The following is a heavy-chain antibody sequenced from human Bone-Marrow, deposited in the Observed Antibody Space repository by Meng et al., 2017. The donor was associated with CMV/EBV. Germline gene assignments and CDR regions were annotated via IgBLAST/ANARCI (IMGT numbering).Heavy chain of an antibody. D-gene: IGHD6-19*01. CDR2: ISSSSSYI. CDR1: GFTFSSYS. CDR3: AKELGSSGWYYGMDV. Sequence: GGSLRLSCAASGFTFSSYSMNWVRQAPGKGLEWVSSISSSSSYIYYADSVKGRFTISRDNSKNTLYLQMNSLRAEDTAVYYCAKELGSSGWYYGMDVWGQGTTVTVSS. J-gene: IGHJ6*02. V-gene: IGHV3-21*01.